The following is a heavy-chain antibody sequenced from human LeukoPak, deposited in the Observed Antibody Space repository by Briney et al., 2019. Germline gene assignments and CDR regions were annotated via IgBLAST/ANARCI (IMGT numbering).Heavy chain of an antibody. J-gene: IGHJ4*02. CDR3: ARGLYYFDTRGYLYY. Sequence: GGSLRLSCAASGFTVSINYMSWVRQAPGKGLEWVSVIYSGGSTYYADSVKGRFTISRDNSKNTLYLQMNSLRAEDTAVYYCARGLYYFDTRGYLYYWGQGTLVTVSS. CDR2: IYSGGST. D-gene: IGHD3-22*01. CDR1: GFTVSINY. V-gene: IGHV3-53*01.